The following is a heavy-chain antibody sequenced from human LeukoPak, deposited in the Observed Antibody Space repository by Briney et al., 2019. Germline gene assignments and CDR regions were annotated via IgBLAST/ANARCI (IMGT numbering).Heavy chain of an antibody. CDR1: GFSFTNYW. J-gene: IGHJ3*02. CDR2: IDGDGRQK. D-gene: IGHD3-3*02. Sequence: GGSLRLSCIASGFSFTNYWMVWIRQAPGKGPEWVASIDGDGRQKDYVDSVKGRFTISRDNARNSLFLQLNSLRTEDTALYYCATDMAFSAFDIWGHGTMVIVSS. CDR3: ATDMAFSAFDI. V-gene: IGHV3-7*03.